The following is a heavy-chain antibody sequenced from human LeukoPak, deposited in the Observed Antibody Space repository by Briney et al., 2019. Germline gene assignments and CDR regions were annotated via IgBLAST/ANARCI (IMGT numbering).Heavy chain of an antibody. D-gene: IGHD7-27*01. J-gene: IGHJ4*02. Sequence: GGSLRLSCAASGFTFSSYAMSWVRLAPGKGLEWVSSMSGSGSSTYHAHSVKGRFTISRDNSKNTLYLQMNSLRAEDTAVYYCARLGAGDKSINWGQGTLVTVSS. V-gene: IGHV3-23*01. CDR3: ARLGAGDKSIN. CDR2: MSGSGSST. CDR1: GFTFSSYA.